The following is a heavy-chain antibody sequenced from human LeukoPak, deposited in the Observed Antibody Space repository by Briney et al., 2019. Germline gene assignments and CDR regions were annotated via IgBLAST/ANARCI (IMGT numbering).Heavy chain of an antibody. J-gene: IGHJ6*02. CDR2: ISSSSSYI. Sequence: NLGGSLRLSCAASGFTFSSYSMNWVRQAPGKGLEWVSSISSSSSYIYYADSVKGRFTISRDNAKNSLYLQMNSLRAEDTAVYYCARALWSPLGLYYYGMDVWGQGTTVTVSS. CDR3: ARALWSPLGLYYYGMDV. D-gene: IGHD3-16*01. CDR1: GFTFSSYS. V-gene: IGHV3-21*01.